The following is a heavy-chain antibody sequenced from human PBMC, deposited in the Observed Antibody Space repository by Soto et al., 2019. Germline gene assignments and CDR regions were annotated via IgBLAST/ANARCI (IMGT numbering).Heavy chain of an antibody. V-gene: IGHV4-59*01. D-gene: IGHD3-22*01. CDR1: GGSISSYY. Sequence: PSETLSLTCTVSGGSISSYYWSWIRQPPGKGLEWIGYIYYSGSTNYNPSLKSRVTISVDTSKNQFSLKLSSVTAGDTAVYYCARVVYYDSTGYYGDYWGQGTLVTVSS. CDR3: ARVVYYDSTGYYGDY. CDR2: IYYSGST. J-gene: IGHJ4*02.